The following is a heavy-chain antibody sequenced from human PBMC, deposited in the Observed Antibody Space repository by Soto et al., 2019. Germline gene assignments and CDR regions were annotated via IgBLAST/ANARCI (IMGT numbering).Heavy chain of an antibody. CDR2: IIPIFGTA. D-gene: IGHD3-10*01. J-gene: IGHJ4*02. V-gene: IGHV1-69*13. CDR1: GGTFSSYA. CDR3: ARDTLGGSGSYYWSDY. Sequence: ASVKVSCKASGGTFSSYAISWVRQAPGQGLEWMGGIIPIFGTANHAQKFQGRVTITADESTSTAYMELSSLRSEDTAVYYCARDTLGGSGSYYWSDYWGQGTLVTVSS.